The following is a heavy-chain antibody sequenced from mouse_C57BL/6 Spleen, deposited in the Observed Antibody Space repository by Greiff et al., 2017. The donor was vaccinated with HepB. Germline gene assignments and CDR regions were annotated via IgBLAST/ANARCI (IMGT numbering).Heavy chain of an antibody. D-gene: IGHD4-1*01. CDR1: GFTFSDYG. CDR3: ARHGLTGTDAMDY. V-gene: IGHV5-15*01. J-gene: IGHJ4*01. Sequence: EVQVVESGGGLVQPGGSLKLSCAASGFTFSDYGMAWVRQAPRKGPEWVAFISNLAYSIYYADTVTGRFTISRENAKNTLYLEMSSLRSEDTAMYYCARHGLTGTDAMDYWGQGTSVTVSS. CDR2: ISNLAYSI.